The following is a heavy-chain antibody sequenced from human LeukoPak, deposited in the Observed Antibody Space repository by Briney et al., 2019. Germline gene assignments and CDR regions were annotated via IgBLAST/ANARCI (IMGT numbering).Heavy chain of an antibody. J-gene: IGHJ4*02. CDR3: ARVLTRIVVVPAAMDY. CDR2: ISAYNGNT. CDR1: GYTFTSYG. Sequence: ASVKVSCKASGYTFTSYGISWVRQAPGQGLEWMGWISAYNGNTNYAQKLQGRVTITTDTSTSTAYMELRSLRSDDTAVYYRARVLTRIVVVPAAMDYWGQGTLVTVSS. D-gene: IGHD2-2*01. V-gene: IGHV1-18*01.